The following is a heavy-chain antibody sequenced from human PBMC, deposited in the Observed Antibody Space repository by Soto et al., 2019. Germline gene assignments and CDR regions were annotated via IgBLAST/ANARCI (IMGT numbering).Heavy chain of an antibody. CDR2: IYYSGST. D-gene: IGHD1-26*01. CDR3: ARDGSGSSPDAFDI. V-gene: IGHV4-59*01. Sequence: SETLSLTCTVSGGSISRYYWIWIRQPPGKGLEWIGYIYYSGSTNYNPSLKSRVTISVDTSKNQFSLKLSSVTAADTAVYYCARDGSGSSPDAFDIWGQGTMVTVSS. J-gene: IGHJ3*02. CDR1: GGSISRYY.